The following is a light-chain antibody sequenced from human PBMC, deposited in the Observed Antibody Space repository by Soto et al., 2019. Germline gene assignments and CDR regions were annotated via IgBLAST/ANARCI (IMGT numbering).Light chain of an antibody. CDR3: QQYYGTPRT. CDR1: QSVLYSSNNKNY. Sequence: DIVMTQSPDSLAVSLGGWATINCKSSQSVLYSSNNKNYLSWYQQKPGQPPKLLIYGASTRESGVPDRVSGSGSGTDFPLTISRLQAEDVAVYYCQQYYGTPRTFGQGTKVEIK. J-gene: IGKJ1*01. V-gene: IGKV4-1*01. CDR2: GAS.